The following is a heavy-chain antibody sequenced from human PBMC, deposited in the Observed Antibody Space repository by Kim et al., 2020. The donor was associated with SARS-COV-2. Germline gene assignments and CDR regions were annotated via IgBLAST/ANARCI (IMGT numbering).Heavy chain of an antibody. Sequence: GGSLRLSCVASGFTFSTYPMGWVRQAPGKGLEWVSRISWDGTRTYYADSVKGRVTMSSDKSKNMQYLHMNSLRVEDTAVYYCAEGVINSGVDYWGQGT. CDR2: ISWDGTRT. D-gene: IGHD1-26*01. V-gene: IGHV3-23*01. CDR1: GFTFSTYP. CDR3: AEGVINSGVDY. J-gene: IGHJ4*02.